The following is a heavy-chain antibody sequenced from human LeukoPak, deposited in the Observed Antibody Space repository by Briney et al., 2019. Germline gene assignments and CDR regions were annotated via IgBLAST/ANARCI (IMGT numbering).Heavy chain of an antibody. Sequence: GGSMRLSCAASGLSFSNYAMYWVRQAPGKGLEWVSSLYSGGDTYYADSMKGRFTISRDNSKNTLYLQMNSLRAEDTAMYYCARDGYIYGFSLDYWGQGTLVTVSS. CDR3: ARDGYIYGFSLDY. D-gene: IGHD5-18*01. V-gene: IGHV3-66*01. J-gene: IGHJ4*02. CDR2: LYSGGDT. CDR1: GLSFSNYA.